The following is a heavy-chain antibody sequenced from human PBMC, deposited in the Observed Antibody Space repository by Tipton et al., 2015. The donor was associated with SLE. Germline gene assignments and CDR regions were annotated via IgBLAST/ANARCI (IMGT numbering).Heavy chain of an antibody. D-gene: IGHD3-10*01. V-gene: IGHV3-23*01. CDR2: ISDSGGNR. Sequence: SLRLFCVASGFTFSSYALTWVRQAPGKGLEWVSLISDSGGNRYYTDSVKGRFTISRDNSKNTLYLQMNSLRAEDTAVYSCAKGLYYYGSGSYYNVAYWGQGTLVTVSS. J-gene: IGHJ4*02. CDR3: AKGLYYYGSGSYYNVAY. CDR1: GFTFSSYA.